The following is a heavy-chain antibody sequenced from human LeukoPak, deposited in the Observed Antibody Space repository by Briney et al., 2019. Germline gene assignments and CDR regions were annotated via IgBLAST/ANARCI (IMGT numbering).Heavy chain of an antibody. J-gene: IGHJ4*02. D-gene: IGHD6-19*01. CDR2: IYYSGST. CDR3: ARAVANYLDY. V-gene: IGHV4-31*03. CDR1: GGSISSDAYY. Sequence: SETLSLTCTVSGGSISSDAYYWSWIRQHPGKGLEWIGYIYYSGSTYYNPSLKSRVTISVDTSNNQFSLKLSSVTAADMAVYYCARAVANYLDYWGLGTLVTVSS.